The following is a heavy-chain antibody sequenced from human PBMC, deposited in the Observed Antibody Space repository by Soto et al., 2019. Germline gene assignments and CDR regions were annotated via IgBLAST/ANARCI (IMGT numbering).Heavy chain of an antibody. Sequence: ASVKVSCKASGYTFTGYYMHWVRQAPGQGLEWMGWINPNSGGTNHAQKFRGRVTMTRDTSISTAYMELSRLRSDDTAVYYCARGRLAYDAFDIWGQGTMVTVSS. J-gene: IGHJ3*02. CDR3: ARGRLAYDAFDI. CDR2: INPNSGGT. V-gene: IGHV1-2*02. CDR1: GYTFTGYY. D-gene: IGHD3-3*02.